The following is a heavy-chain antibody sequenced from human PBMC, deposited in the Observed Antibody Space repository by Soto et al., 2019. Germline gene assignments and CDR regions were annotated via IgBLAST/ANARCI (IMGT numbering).Heavy chain of an antibody. CDR1: GGSISSYY. V-gene: IGHV4-59*01. D-gene: IGHD3-3*01. CDR2: IYYSGST. CDR3: AGERRRFFEWVIASAYYYMDV. Sequence: QVQLQESGPRLVKPAETLSLTCTVSGGSISSYYWSWIRQPPGKGLEWIGYIYYSGSTNYNPCLKDRVTISADTSKNLFPLELSFLAGADPGLFLCAGERRRFFEWVIASAYYYMDVWGKGTTVTVSS. J-gene: IGHJ6*03.